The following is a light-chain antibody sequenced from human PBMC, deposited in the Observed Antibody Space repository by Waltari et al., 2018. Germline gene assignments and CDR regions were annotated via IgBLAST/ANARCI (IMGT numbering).Light chain of an antibody. Sequence: QSALTQPASVSGSPGQSITISCTGTSSAVGGYNSISWYQQHPGKAPKLMIYDVSNRPSGVSDRFSGSKSGNSASLTISGLQAEDEADYYCSSYTNSNTLVFGGGTNLTVL. V-gene: IGLV2-14*03. CDR2: DVS. CDR1: SSAVGGYNS. CDR3: SSYTNSNTLV. J-gene: IGLJ2*01.